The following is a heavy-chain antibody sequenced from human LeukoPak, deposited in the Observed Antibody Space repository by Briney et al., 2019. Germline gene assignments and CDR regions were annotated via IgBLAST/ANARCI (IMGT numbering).Heavy chain of an antibody. CDR3: ARDRIEIRNWKAFDT. CDR2: IYYTGST. Sequence: SETLSLTCIVSGGSISSGVYYWSWIRQPPGKGLEWIGYIYYTGSTYYNPSLKSRVTISIDTSKNQFSLKLSYVTDADADVYYCARDRIEIRNWKAFDTWGQGTMVTVSS. D-gene: IGHD5-24*01. CDR1: GGSISSGVYY. V-gene: IGHV4-30-4*01. J-gene: IGHJ3*02.